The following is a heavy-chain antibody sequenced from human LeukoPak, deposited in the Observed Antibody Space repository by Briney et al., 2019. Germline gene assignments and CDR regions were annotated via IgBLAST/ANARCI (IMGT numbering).Heavy chain of an antibody. J-gene: IGHJ4*02. V-gene: IGHV3-33*01. CDR1: GFTFSSYG. CDR2: IWYDGSNK. Sequence: PGGSLRLSCAASGFTFSSYGMHWVRQAPGKGLEWVATIWYDGSNKYYADSVKGRFTISRDNAKNSLFLQMNSLRAEDTAVYYCARELMGLTMIVVVNPIDYWGQGTLVTVSS. D-gene: IGHD3-22*01. CDR3: ARELMGLTMIVVVNPIDY.